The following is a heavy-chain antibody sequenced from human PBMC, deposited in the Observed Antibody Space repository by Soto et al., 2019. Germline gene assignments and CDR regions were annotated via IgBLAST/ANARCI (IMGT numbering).Heavy chain of an antibody. J-gene: IGHJ3*01. CDR2: ISSSSSTI. CDR1: GFTFSSYS. Sequence: PGGSLRLSCAASGFTFSSYSMNWVRQAPGKGLEWVSYISSSSSTIYYADSVKGRSTISRDNAKNSLYLQMNSLRAEDTAVYYRASENDAFDVWGQGTMVTVSS. V-gene: IGHV3-48*01. CDR3: ASENDAFDV.